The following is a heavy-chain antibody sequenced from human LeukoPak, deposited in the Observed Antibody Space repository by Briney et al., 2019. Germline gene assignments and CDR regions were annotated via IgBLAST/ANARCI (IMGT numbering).Heavy chain of an antibody. Sequence: SETLSLTCTVSGGSISPYYWSWIRQPPGKGLEWIGYISYSGSTYYNPSLKSRVTISLDTSKNQFSLNLSSVTAADTAVYYCARANYYYDSSGYSYWGQGTLVTVSS. CDR3: ARANYYYDSSGYSY. CDR2: ISYSGST. V-gene: IGHV4-59*01. D-gene: IGHD3-22*01. CDR1: GGSISPYY. J-gene: IGHJ4*02.